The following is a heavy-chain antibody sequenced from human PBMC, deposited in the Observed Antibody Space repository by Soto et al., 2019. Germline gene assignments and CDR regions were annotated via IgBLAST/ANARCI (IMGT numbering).Heavy chain of an antibody. J-gene: IGHJ4*02. CDR3: ARHAIGVVVPAAIRN. V-gene: IGHV4-39*01. CDR1: GGSISSSSYY. D-gene: IGHD2-15*01. Sequence: RSLTCVVSGGSISSSSYYWDWIRQPPGKGLEWIGTIYYSGTSNYNPSLTGRVTISVDTSKNQFSLKLTSVTAADTAVYYCARHAIGVVVPAAIRNWGQGSLVTVYS. CDR2: IYYSGTS.